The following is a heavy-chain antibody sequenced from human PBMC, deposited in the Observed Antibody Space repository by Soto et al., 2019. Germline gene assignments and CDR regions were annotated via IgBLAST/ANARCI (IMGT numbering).Heavy chain of an antibody. D-gene: IGHD3-10*01. CDR2: IIPIFGTA. CDR1: GGTFSSYA. V-gene: IGHV1-69*06. J-gene: IGHJ6*02. CDR3: ARFRGVIHYYYYGMDV. Sequence: SVKVSCKASGGTFSSYAISWVRQAPGQGLEWMGGIIPIFGTANYAQKFQGRVTITADKSTSTAYMELSSLRSEDTAVYYCARFRGVIHYYYYGMDVWGQGTTVTVPS.